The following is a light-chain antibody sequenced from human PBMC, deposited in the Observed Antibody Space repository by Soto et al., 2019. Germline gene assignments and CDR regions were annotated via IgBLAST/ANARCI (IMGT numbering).Light chain of an antibody. Sequence: DIQMTHSPSTLSASVGDSVTITCRARQHICGWFDWYQQKPGQVPHLLLYDASSLRSGVPSRFSGSGSGTEFTLTSSSLPPEDFATYCCQQDNSHWTFGQGTKVEIK. J-gene: IGKJ1*01. CDR3: QQDNSHWT. CDR2: DAS. CDR1: QHICGW. V-gene: IGKV1-5*01.